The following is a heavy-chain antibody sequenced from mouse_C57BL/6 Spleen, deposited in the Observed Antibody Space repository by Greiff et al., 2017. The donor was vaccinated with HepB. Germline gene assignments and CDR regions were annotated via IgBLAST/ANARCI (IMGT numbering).Heavy chain of an antibody. J-gene: IGHJ1*03. CDR2: ISDGGSYT. Sequence: DVKLQESGGGLVKPGGSLKLSCAASGFTFSSYAMSWVRQTPEKRLEWVATISDGGSYTYYPDNVKGRFTISRDNAKNNLYLQMSHLKSEDTAMYYCAREFYYGSSPYWYFDVWGTGTTVTVSS. D-gene: IGHD1-1*01. CDR1: GFTFSSYA. V-gene: IGHV5-4*01. CDR3: AREFYYGSSPYWYFDV.